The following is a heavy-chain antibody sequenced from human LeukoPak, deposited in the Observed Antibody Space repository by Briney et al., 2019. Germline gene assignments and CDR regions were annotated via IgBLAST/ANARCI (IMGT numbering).Heavy chain of an antibody. CDR1: GGSISSYY. D-gene: IGHD3-10*01. CDR2: IYHSGNT. Sequence: PSETLSLTCTVSGGSISSYYWSWIRQPPGKGLEWIGYIYHSGNTNYNPSLKSRVTISVDTSKNQSSLKLSSVTAADTAVYYCASHYFDDTLDIWGRGTVVTVSS. V-gene: IGHV4-59*08. CDR3: ASHYFDDTLDI. J-gene: IGHJ3*02.